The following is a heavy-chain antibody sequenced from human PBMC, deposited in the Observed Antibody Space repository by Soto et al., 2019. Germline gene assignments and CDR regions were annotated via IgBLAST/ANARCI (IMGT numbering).Heavy chain of an antibody. Sequence: PGESLKISCKGSGYSFTSYWIGWVRQMPGKGLEWMGIIYPGDSDTRYSPSFQGQVTISADKSISTAYLQWSSLKASDTAMYYCARADYDFCSGPGMQPADYWGQGTLVTVSS. CDR1: GYSFTSYW. J-gene: IGHJ4*02. CDR2: IYPGDSDT. CDR3: ARADYDFCSGPGMQPADY. V-gene: IGHV5-51*01. D-gene: IGHD3-3*01.